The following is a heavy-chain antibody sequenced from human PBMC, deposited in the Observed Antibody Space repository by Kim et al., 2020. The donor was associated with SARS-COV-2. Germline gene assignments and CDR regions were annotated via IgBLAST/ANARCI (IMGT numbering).Heavy chain of an antibody. CDR3: ASLLGSVVVVADAMGAFDI. V-gene: IGHV4-31*03. Sequence: SETLSLTCTVSGGSISSGGYYWSWIRQHPGKGLEWIGYIYYSGSTYYNPSLKSRVTISVDTSKNQFSLKLSSVTAADTAVYYCASLLGSVVVVADAMGAFDIWGQGTMVTVSS. D-gene: IGHD2-15*01. CDR2: IYYSGST. J-gene: IGHJ3*02. CDR1: GGSISSGGYY.